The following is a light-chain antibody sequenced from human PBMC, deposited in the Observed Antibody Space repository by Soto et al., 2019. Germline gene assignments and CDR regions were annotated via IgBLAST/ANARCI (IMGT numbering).Light chain of an antibody. CDR3: QKYNSDLWT. CDR2: AAS. CDR1: QDISNY. Sequence: DIQMTQSPSSLSASVGDRVTITCRASQDISNYLVWYQQKPGKVPKLLIYAASTLQSGVPSRFSGSGSGTDFTFTISSLQPEDVATYYCQKYNSDLWTFGQGTKVEIK. V-gene: IGKV1-27*01. J-gene: IGKJ1*01.